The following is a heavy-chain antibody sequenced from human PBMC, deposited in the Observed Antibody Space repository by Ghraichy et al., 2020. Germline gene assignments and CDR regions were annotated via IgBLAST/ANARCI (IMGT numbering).Heavy chain of an antibody. CDR2: ISYSGST. D-gene: IGHD4-11*01. CDR3: ARAKHDYSNYWRRTFYYFDS. CDR1: GGSISSFY. J-gene: IGHJ4*02. V-gene: IGHV4-59*01. Sequence: SETLSLTCTVSGGSISSFYWSWIRQPPGKGLEWIGHISYSGSTNYNPSLKSRVTISADTSKNQFSLKLSSVTAADTAVYYCARAKHDYSNYWRRTFYYFDSWGQGTLVTVSS.